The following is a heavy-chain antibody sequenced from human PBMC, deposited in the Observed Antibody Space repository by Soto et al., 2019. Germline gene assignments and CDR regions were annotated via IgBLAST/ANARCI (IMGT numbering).Heavy chain of an antibody. D-gene: IGHD3-22*01. CDR3: ARTYYYDSSGYGAFDY. CDR2: IYRSGTT. CDR1: GYAIRNGFF. V-gene: IGHV4-38-2*01. J-gene: IGHJ4*02. Sequence: SETLSLTCAVSGYAIRNGFFWGWFRQPPGKGLEWIGNIYRSGTTYYNPSLKTRVPISVDTSKNQFSLRLSSVTAADTAVYFCARTYYYDSSGYGAFDYWGQGSLVTVSS.